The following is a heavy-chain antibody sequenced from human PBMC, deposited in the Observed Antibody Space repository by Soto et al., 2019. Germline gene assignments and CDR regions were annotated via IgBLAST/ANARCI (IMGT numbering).Heavy chain of an antibody. V-gene: IGHV3-48*01. CDR2: VGRDSGSLI. CDR3: ARDWSFAFDY. Sequence: TGGSLRLSCAASGFIFSEYSINWVRQVPGKGLEWISYVGRDSGSLIYYADSVQGRFTISRDNAKNSVYLQMNSLRADDTAMYYCARDWSFAFDYWGQGILVTVSS. CDR1: GFIFSEYS. D-gene: IGHD2-8*02. J-gene: IGHJ4*02.